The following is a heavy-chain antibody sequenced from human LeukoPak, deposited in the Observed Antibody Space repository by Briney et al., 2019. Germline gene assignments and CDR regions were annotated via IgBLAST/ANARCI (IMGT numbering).Heavy chain of an antibody. J-gene: IGHJ4*02. Sequence: ASVKVSCKASGYTLTSYGISWVRQAPGQGLEWMGWISAYSGNTNYAQKFQGRVTITTDTSTNTVYMELRSLTSDDTAVYYCARDEAAGGTFFDYWGEGTLVSV. D-gene: IGHD6-13*01. CDR1: GYTLTSYG. CDR2: ISAYSGNT. V-gene: IGHV1-18*01. CDR3: ARDEAAGGTFFDY.